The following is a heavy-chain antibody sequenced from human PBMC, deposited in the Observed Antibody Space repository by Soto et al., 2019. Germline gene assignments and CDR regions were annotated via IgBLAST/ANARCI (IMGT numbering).Heavy chain of an antibody. CDR1: GGSISSYY. Sequence: SEKLSLTCTVSGGSISSYYWSWIRQPPGKGLEWIGYIYYTGSTNYNPSLKSRLTISVDTSKNQFSLKLSSVTAADTAVYYCARENGYIDYWGQGTLVTVSS. V-gene: IGHV4-59*01. D-gene: IGHD6-13*01. CDR2: IYYTGST. J-gene: IGHJ4*02. CDR3: ARENGYIDY.